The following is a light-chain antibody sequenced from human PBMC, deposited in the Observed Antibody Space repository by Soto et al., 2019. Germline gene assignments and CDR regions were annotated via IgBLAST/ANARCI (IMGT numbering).Light chain of an antibody. V-gene: IGKV3-11*01. J-gene: IGKJ1*01. CDR3: QQRSYWPLT. CDR1: QSVDNH. CDR2: DAS. Sequence: EIVLTQSPATLSLSPGERATLSCRASQSVDNHLAWYQQKPGQAPRLLIYDASNRATDIPARFSGSGSGTDFTLTISSLEPEDFVVYYCQQRSYWPLTFGQGTKVESK.